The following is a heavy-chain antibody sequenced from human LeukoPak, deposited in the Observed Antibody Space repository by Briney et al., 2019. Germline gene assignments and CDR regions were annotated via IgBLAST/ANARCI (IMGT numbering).Heavy chain of an antibody. D-gene: IGHD3-10*02. J-gene: IGHJ6*03. CDR2: ISSSSSTI. CDR3: AKELLSGAYYSYYMDV. CDR1: GFTFSSYS. Sequence: GGSLRLSCAASGFTFSSYSMNWVRQAPGKGLEWVSYISSSSSTIYYADSVKGRFTISRDNAKNSLYLHMNSLRAEDTAVYYCAKELLSGAYYSYYMDVWGKGTTVTVSS. V-gene: IGHV3-48*04.